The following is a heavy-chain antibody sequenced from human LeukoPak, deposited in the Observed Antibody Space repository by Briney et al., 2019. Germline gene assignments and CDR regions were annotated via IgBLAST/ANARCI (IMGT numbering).Heavy chain of an antibody. CDR1: EFNFGNYW. J-gene: IGHJ4*02. V-gene: IGHV3-7*03. D-gene: IGHD6-25*01. Sequence: GGSLRLSCVVSEFNFGNYWMSWVRQTPGKGLEWVANIKQDGSDRYYVDSVKGRFIISRDNAKNSLYLQMNSLRDEDTAVYYCARDSAAHGGYWGQGTPVIVSS. CDR2: IKQDGSDR. CDR3: ARDSAAHGGY.